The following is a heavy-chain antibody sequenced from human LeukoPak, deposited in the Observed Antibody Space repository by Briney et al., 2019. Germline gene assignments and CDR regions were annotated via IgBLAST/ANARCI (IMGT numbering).Heavy chain of an antibody. CDR1: GTPFSGYY. Sequence: PSETLSLTCAVYGTPFSGYYWSWIRQPPGKGLEWIGEINHSGSTNYNPSLKSRVTMSVDTSKKQFSLKVSSVTAADTAVYYCAKIGEWEVDAFDIWGQGTMVTVS. J-gene: IGHJ3*02. D-gene: IGHD2-8*01. CDR2: INHSGST. CDR3: AKIGEWEVDAFDI. V-gene: IGHV4-34*01.